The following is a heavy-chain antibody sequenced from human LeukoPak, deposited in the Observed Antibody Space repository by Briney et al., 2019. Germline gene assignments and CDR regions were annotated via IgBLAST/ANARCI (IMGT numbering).Heavy chain of an antibody. V-gene: IGHV4-61*02. CDR3: ARENYRGDTDY. CDR2: FYTGGNT. CDR1: GGSISSGSYY. J-gene: IGHJ4*02. Sequence: PSETLSLTCTVSGGSISSGSYYWSWIRQPAGKGLEWIGRFYTGGNTNYNPSLKSRVTISVDTSKNQFSLKLSSVTAADTAVYYCARENYRGDTDYWGQGTLVTVSS. D-gene: IGHD1-26*01.